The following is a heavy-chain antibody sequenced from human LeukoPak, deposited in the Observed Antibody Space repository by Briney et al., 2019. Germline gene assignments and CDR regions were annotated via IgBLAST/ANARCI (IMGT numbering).Heavy chain of an antibody. Sequence: GGSLRLSCAASGFTFSSYDMHWDRQATGKGLEWVSAIGTAGDTYYPGSVKGRFTISRENAKNSLYLQMNSLRAGDTAVYYCARAGVYSGSYNDAFDIWGQGTMVTVSS. D-gene: IGHD1-26*01. CDR2: IGTAGDT. CDR3: ARAGVYSGSYNDAFDI. CDR1: GFTFSSYD. V-gene: IGHV3-13*01. J-gene: IGHJ3*02.